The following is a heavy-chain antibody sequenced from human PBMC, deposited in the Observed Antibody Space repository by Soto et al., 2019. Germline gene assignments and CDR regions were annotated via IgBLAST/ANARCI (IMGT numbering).Heavy chain of an antibody. CDR2: ISDSGST. Sequence: TLALTCTFSGGSISDGYYWSWIRQHPGKGLEWIGSISDSGSTSYNPSLKSRLTISVDTSKNQFSLNLRSVTAADTAVYYCARRDRSGFSYWLDTWGQGTLVTVSS. D-gene: IGHD3-22*01. CDR1: GGSISDGYY. CDR3: ARRDRSGFSYWLDT. J-gene: IGHJ5*02. V-gene: IGHV4-31*03.